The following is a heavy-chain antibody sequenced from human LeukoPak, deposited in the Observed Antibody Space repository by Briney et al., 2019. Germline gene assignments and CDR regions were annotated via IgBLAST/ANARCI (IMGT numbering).Heavy chain of an antibody. CDR2: IGSSGNNI. D-gene: IGHD1-1*01. J-gene: IGHJ4*02. CDR3: ARVAQQSWVDY. V-gene: IGHV3-11*04. CDR1: GFTFSDYY. Sequence: SGGSLRLSCAASGFTFSDYYMSWIRKAPGKGLEWVSYIGSSGNNIYYADSVEGRFTISRDNAKNSLYLQMNRLRAEDTAVYYCARVAQQSWVDYWGQGTLVTVSS.